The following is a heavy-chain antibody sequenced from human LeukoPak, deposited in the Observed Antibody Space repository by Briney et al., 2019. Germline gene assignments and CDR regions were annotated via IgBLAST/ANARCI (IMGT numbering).Heavy chain of an antibody. CDR1: GYTFAGYY. CDR2: INPNSGGT. Sequence: ASVKVSCKASGYTFAGYYMHWVRQAPGQGLEWMGWINPNSGGTNYAQKFQGRVTMTRDTSISTAYMELSRLRSDDTAVYYCARGKQWLVPFDYWGQGTLVTVSS. CDR3: ARGKQWLVPFDY. V-gene: IGHV1-2*02. J-gene: IGHJ4*02. D-gene: IGHD6-19*01.